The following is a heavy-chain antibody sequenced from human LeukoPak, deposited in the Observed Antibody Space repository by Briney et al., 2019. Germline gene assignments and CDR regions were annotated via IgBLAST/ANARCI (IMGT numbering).Heavy chain of an antibody. CDR1: GYTFTGYY. D-gene: IGHD3-9*01. CDR3: ARDRPRYDILTGYSSGY. Sequence: ASVKVSCKASGYTFTGYYMHWVRQAPGQGLEWMGWINPNSGGTNYAQKFQGRVTMTRDTSISTAYMELSRLRSDDTAVYYCARDRPRYDILTGYSSGYWGQGTLVTVSS. V-gene: IGHV1-2*02. J-gene: IGHJ4*02. CDR2: INPNSGGT.